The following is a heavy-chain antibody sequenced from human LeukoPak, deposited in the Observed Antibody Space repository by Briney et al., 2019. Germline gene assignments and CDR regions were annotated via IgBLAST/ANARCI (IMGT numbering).Heavy chain of an antibody. CDR3: ARLTAYYFDY. J-gene: IGHJ4*02. CDR2: ITSSGGST. CDR1: GFTFSSHV. Sequence: GGSLRLSCAASGFTFSSHVMSWVRQAPGKGLEWVSGITSSGGSTYNADSVKGRFTISRDNAKNTVYLQMTSLRAEDTAMYYCARLTAYYFDYWGQGTLVPVSS. D-gene: IGHD7-27*01. V-gene: IGHV3-23*01.